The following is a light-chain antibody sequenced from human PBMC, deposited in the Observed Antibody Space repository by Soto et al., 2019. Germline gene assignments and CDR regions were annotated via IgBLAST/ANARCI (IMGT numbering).Light chain of an antibody. CDR3: RSYAGSSIFV. CDR2: EVI. V-gene: IGLV2-23*02. Sequence: QSALTQPASVSGSPGQSITISCTGSSSDVGTYNLVSWYQHHPGKAPKLMISEVIKRPSGVSNRFSGSKSGNTASLTISGLQAEDEADYYCRSYAGSSIFVFGGGTKVTVL. J-gene: IGLJ2*01. CDR1: SSDVGTYNL.